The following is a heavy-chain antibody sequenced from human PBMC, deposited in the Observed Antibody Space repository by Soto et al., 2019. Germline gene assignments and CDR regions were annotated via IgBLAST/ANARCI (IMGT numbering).Heavy chain of an antibody. CDR2: IDPSDSYT. V-gene: IGHV5-10-1*01. D-gene: IGHD2-2*01. CDR1: GYSFTSYW. J-gene: IGHJ6*02. CDR3: ASRYCSSTSCYGYYGMDV. Sequence: GESLKISCKGSGYSFTSYWISWVRQMPGKGLEWMGRIDPSDSYTNYSPSFQGHVTISADKSISTAYLQWSSLKASDTAMYYCASRYCSSTSCYGYYGMDVWGQGTTVTVSS.